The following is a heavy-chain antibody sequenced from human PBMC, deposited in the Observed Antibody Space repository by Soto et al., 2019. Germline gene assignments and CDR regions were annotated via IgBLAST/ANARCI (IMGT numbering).Heavy chain of an antibody. CDR1: GFSLSTHEMG. CDR2: IYWDDDK. CDR3: AHTRRLGSGYGAPFDH. J-gene: IGHJ4*02. V-gene: IGHV2-5*02. D-gene: IGHD3-22*01. Sequence: QITLKESGPTLVKPTQTLTLTCTFSGFSLSTHEMGVGWIRQPPGKALEWLTLIYWDDDKRYSPSLNNRLTITKHTSENQVVLTLTNMDPVDTATYYCAHTRRLGSGYGAPFDHGGQGTLVTVSS.